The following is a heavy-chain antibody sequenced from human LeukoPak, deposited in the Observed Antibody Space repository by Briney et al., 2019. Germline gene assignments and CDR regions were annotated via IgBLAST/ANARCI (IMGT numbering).Heavy chain of an antibody. V-gene: IGHV3-30-3*01. CDR2: ISHDGNNK. CDR3: ARDRLAVAGTDNSVAFDI. Sequence: PGGSLRLSCAASGFTFSSYAMHWVRQAPGKGLEWVAVISHDGNNKYNADSVKGRFTISRDNSKNTLYLQTNSLRAEDTAVYYCARDRLAVAGTDNSVAFDIWGQGTMVTVSS. D-gene: IGHD6-19*01. CDR1: GFTFSSYA. J-gene: IGHJ3*02.